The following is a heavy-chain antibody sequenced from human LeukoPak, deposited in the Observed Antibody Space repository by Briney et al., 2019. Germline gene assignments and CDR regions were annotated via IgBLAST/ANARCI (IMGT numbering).Heavy chain of an antibody. CDR2: IKQDGSEK. CDR1: GFTFSSYW. CDR3: ARDGDYYYDSSGYSIFDY. Sequence: PGGSLRLSCAASGFTFSSYWMSWVRQAPGKGLEWVANIKQDGSEKYYVDSVKGRLTISRDNAKNSLYLQMNSLRAEDTAVYYCARDGDYYYDSSGYSIFDYWGQGTLVTVSS. V-gene: IGHV3-7*01. D-gene: IGHD3-22*01. J-gene: IGHJ4*02.